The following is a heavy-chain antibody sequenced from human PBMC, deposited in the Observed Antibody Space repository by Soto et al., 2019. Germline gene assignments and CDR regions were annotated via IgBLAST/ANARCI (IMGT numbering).Heavy chain of an antibody. CDR3: AKSSGYGGNSGAFDI. Sequence: GGSLRLSCAASGFTFSSYGMHWVRQAPGKGLEWVAVISYDGSNKYYADSVKGRFTISRDNSKNTLYLQMNSLRAEDTAVYYCAKSSGYGGNSGAFDIWGQGTMVTVSS. D-gene: IGHD4-17*01. CDR1: GFTFSSYG. J-gene: IGHJ3*02. V-gene: IGHV3-30*18. CDR2: ISYDGSNK.